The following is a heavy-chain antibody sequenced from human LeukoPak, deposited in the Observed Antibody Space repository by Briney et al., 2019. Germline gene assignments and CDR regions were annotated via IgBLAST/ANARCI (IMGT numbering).Heavy chain of an antibody. Sequence: GRSLRLSCAASRFTFSYYAINWVRQAPGKGLEWVAVISHDGSNKYYADSVKGRFTISRDNSKSTLYLQMSSLRAEDTAMYYCARGHYHASGTIDWYFDLWGRGTLVTVSS. CDR3: ARGHYHASGTIDWYFDL. CDR1: RFTFSYYA. CDR2: ISHDGSNK. D-gene: IGHD3-10*01. V-gene: IGHV3-30-3*01. J-gene: IGHJ2*01.